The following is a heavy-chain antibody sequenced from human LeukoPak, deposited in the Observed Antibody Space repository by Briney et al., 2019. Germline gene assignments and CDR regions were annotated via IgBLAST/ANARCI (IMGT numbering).Heavy chain of an antibody. D-gene: IGHD1-26*01. J-gene: IGHJ3*02. CDR1: GFTFSSSE. CDR3: ARASGSYGDAFDI. V-gene: IGHV3-48*03. Sequence: GGSLRLSCAASGFTFSSSEMNWVRQAPGKGLEWVSYISSSGSTIYYAGSVKGRFTISRDNAKNSMYLQMNSLRAEDTALYYCARASGSYGDAFDIWGQGTMVTVSS. CDR2: ISSSGSTI.